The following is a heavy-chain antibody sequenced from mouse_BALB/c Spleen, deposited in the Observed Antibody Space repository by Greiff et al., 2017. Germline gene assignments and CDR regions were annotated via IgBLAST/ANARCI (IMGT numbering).Heavy chain of an antibody. CDR3: ARDNRYFAY. V-gene: IGHV5-6-3*01. D-gene: IGHD2-14*01. J-gene: IGHJ3*01. CDR1: GFTFSSYG. CDR2: INSNGGST. Sequence: EVKLMESGGGLVQPGGSLKLSCAASGFTFSSYGMSWVRQTPDKRLELVATINSNGGSTYYPDSVKGRFTISRDNAKNTLYLQMSSLKSEDTAMYYCARDNRYFAYWGQGTLVTVSA.